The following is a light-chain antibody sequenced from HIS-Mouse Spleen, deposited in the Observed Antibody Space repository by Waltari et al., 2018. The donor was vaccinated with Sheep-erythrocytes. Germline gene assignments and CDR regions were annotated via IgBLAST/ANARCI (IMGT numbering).Light chain of an antibody. J-gene: IGKJ1*01. CDR2: LVS. Sequence: DIVMTQSPLSLPVTPGEPASISCRSSQSLLHSNGYNYLDWYLQKPGQSPQLLIYLVSNRASGVPDRFSSSGSGTDFTLKISRVEAEDVGVYYCMQALQTPRTFGQGTKVEIK. V-gene: IGKV2-28*01. CDR3: MQALQTPRT. CDR1: QSLLHSNGYNY.